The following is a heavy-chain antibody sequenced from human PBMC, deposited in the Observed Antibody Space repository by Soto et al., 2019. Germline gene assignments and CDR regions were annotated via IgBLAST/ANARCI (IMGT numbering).Heavy chain of an antibody. CDR3: AKDRPRAAGYYYYYMGV. J-gene: IGHJ6*03. D-gene: IGHD6-13*01. Sequence: EVQLVESGGGLVQPGRSLRLSCAASGFTFDDYAMHWVRQAQGKGLEWGSGISWNSGSIGYADSVKGRFTISRDNAKNSLYLQMNGLSAEDTALYYCAKDRPRAAGYYYYYMGVWGKGTTVTVSS. CDR1: GFTFDDYA. CDR2: ISWNSGSI. V-gene: IGHV3-9*01.